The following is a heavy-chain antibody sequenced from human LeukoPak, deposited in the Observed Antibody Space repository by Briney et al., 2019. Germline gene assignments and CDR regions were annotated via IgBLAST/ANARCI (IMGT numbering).Heavy chain of an antibody. V-gene: IGHV4-39*01. CDR3: ARHLHTYYYGSDPEPSPHGNWFGP. J-gene: IGHJ5*02. Sequence: PSETLSLTCTVSGGSISSSSYYWGWIRQPPGKGLEWIGSIYYSGSTYYNPSLKSRVTISVDTSKNQFSLKLSSVTAADTAVYYCARHLHTYYYGSDPEPSPHGNWFGPWGQGTLVTVSS. D-gene: IGHD3-10*01. CDR1: GGSISSSSYY. CDR2: IYYSGST.